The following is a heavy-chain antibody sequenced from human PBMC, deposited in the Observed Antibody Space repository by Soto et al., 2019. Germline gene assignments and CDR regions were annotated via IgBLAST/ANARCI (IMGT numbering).Heavy chain of an antibody. D-gene: IGHD3-10*01. V-gene: IGHV5-51*01. CDR1: GYTFNNYW. CDR2: IYPGKSTT. CDR3: ARQWGYYGSGSYSAYYYYGMDV. Sequence: HGEALKISCKGSGYTFNNYWIGWVRQMPGKGLEWIGIIYPGKSTTRYSPSFQGQVTMSADKSISTAYLQWSSLKASGTAMYYCARQWGYYGSGSYSAYYYYGMDVWGQGATVTVSS. J-gene: IGHJ6*02.